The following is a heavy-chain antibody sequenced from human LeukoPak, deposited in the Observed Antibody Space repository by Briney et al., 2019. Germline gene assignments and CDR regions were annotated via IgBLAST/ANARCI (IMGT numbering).Heavy chain of an antibody. CDR2: ISSSGSV. CDR3: ARIPLGYSGAYYFDY. V-gene: IGHV4-4*09. D-gene: IGHD5-12*01. Sequence: KPSETLSLTYTVSRGPISGSIRSYYWSWLRQPPGKGLEWIGYISSSGSVNDNPSLRSRVTISVDTSKNQFFLNLSSVSAADTAVYYCARIPLGYSGAYYFDYWGQGTLVTVSP. CDR1: RGPISGSIRSYY. J-gene: IGHJ4*02.